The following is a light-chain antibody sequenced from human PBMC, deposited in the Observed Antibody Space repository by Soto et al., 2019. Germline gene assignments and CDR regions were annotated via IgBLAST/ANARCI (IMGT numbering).Light chain of an antibody. Sequence: QSVLPHPPSASRSPGQSVTISCTGTSNDVGGYNFVSWYQQHPGKAPKLMIFEVSKRPSGVPDRFSGSKSGSTASLTVSGLQAEDEADYYCSSYAGNNIYYVFGTGTKV. CDR1: SNDVGGYNF. J-gene: IGLJ1*01. V-gene: IGLV2-8*02. CDR3: SSYAGNNIYYV. CDR2: EVS.